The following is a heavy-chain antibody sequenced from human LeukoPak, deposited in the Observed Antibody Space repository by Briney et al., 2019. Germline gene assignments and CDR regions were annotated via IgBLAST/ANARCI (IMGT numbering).Heavy chain of an antibody. CDR1: GGSISNYY. J-gene: IGHJ4*02. CDR3: AREDYSNLLIDY. CDR2: IYHSGST. Sequence: KPSETLSLTCTVSGGSISNYYWSWIRQPPGKGLEWIGSIYHSGSTYYNPSLKSRVTISVDTSKNQFSLKLSSVTAADTAVYYCAREDYSNLLIDYWGQGTLVTVSS. D-gene: IGHD4-11*01. V-gene: IGHV4-38-2*02.